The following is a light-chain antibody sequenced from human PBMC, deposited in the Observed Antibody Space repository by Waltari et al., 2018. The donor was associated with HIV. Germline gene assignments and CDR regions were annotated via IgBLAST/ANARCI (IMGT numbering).Light chain of an antibody. CDR2: DAS. CDR1: RSVSIY. V-gene: IGKV3-11*01. CDR3: QQRSNWPPVT. J-gene: IGKJ2*01. Sequence: EIVLTQSPATLSLSPGERATLSCRASRSVSIYLAWFQHKPGQAPRLLIYDASTRAPGIPARFSGSGSGTDFTLTISRLEPEDSAVYYCQQRSNWPPVTFGQGTKLEIK.